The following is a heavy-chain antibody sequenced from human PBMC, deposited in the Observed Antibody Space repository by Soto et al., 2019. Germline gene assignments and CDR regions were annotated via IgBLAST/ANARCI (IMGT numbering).Heavy chain of an antibody. CDR1: GYSFTDYH. V-gene: IGHV1-2*04. D-gene: IGHD2-8*01. CDR3: ARGDSTDCSNGWCSFFYNHYLDA. CDR2: INPKSGGT. Sequence: GASVKVSCKASGYSFTDYHIHWVRQAPGQGLEWLGRINPKSGGTSTAQKFQGWVTMTTDTSITTASMELTRLTSDDTAIYYCARGDSTDCSNGWCSFFYNHYLDAWGQGTTVTVSS. J-gene: IGHJ6*02.